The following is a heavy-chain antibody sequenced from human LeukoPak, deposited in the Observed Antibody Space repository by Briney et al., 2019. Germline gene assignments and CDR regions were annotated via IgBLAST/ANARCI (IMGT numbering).Heavy chain of an antibody. CDR1: GFTVSSNY. J-gene: IGHJ6*03. V-gene: IGHV3-53*01. CDR3: ASSNDYAGFYYMDV. CDR2: IYSGGST. Sequence: GRSLRLSCAASGFTVSSNYMSWVRQAPGKGLEWVSVIYSGGSTYYADSVKGRFTISRDNSKNTLYLQMNSLRAEDTAVYYCASSNDYAGFYYMDVWGKGTTVTVSS. D-gene: IGHD4-23*01.